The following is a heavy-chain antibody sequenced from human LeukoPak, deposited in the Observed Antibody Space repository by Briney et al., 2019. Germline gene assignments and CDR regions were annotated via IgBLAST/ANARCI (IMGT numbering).Heavy chain of an antibody. V-gene: IGHV4-34*01. CDR1: GESFSGYY. Sequence: PSETLSLTCAVYGESFSGYYWSWIRQPPGRGLEWIGEINHSGSTSYSASLKSRVTISVDTSKNQFSLKLNSVTAADTAVYYCARDSVYGDYGTWFDPWGQGTLVTVSS. CDR3: ARDSVYGDYGTWFDP. J-gene: IGHJ5*02. D-gene: IGHD4-17*01. CDR2: INHSGST.